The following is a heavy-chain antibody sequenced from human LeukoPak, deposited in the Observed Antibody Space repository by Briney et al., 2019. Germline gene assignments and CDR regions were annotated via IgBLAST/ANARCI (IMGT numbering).Heavy chain of an antibody. CDR3: ARFTGEDDY. D-gene: IGHD1-14*01. Sequence: GGSLRLSCAASGFTFSSYAMNWVRQAPGKGLEWVAVISYDGSNKYYADSVKGRFTISRDNSKNTLYLQMNSLRAEDTAVYYCARFTGEDDYWGQGTLVTVSS. CDR1: GFTFSSYA. V-gene: IGHV3-30*04. J-gene: IGHJ4*02. CDR2: ISYDGSNK.